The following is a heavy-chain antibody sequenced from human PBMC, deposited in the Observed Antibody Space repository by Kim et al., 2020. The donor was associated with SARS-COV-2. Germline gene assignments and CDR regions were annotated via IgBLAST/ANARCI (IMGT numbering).Heavy chain of an antibody. V-gene: IGHV3-23*01. CDR1: GFTFSSYA. Sequence: GGSLRLSCAASGFTFSSYAMSWVRQAPGKGLEWVSAISGSGGSTYYADSVKGRFTISRDNSKNTLYLQMNSLRAEDTAVYYCAKDVQGEGSSWYRTVDYYYYYGLDVWGQGTTVTVSS. J-gene: IGHJ6*02. CDR3: AKDVQGEGSSWYRTVDYYYYYGLDV. D-gene: IGHD6-13*01. CDR2: ISGSGGST.